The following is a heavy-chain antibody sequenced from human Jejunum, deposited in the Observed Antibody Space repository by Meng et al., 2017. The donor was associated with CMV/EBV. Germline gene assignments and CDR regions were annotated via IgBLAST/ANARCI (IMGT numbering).Heavy chain of an antibody. J-gene: IGHJ1*01. CDR3: ARAARGGATSAQYFQY. Sequence: TFSYTYRSWIRQAPGKGLEWVSYIISNDTPIYYADSVKGRFTISRDNAKNSLSLQMNSLRAEDTAVYYCARAARGGATSAQYFQYWGQGTLVTVSS. V-gene: IGHV3-11*01. CDR2: IISNDTPI. CDR1: TFSYTY. D-gene: IGHD1-26*01.